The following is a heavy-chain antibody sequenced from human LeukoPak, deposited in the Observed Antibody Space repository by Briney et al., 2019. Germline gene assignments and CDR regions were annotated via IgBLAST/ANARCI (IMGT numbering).Heavy chain of an antibody. Sequence: GGSLRLSCAASGFTFSGFGMNWVRQAPGKGLEWVSSISSSSNYIYYADSVKGRFTISGDNAKNSLFLQMNSLRAEDTAVYFCARDLGQVVREYLDHWGQRTLVTVSS. D-gene: IGHD2-21*01. CDR3: ARDLGQVVREYLDH. J-gene: IGHJ4*02. V-gene: IGHV3-21*01. CDR1: GFTFSGFG. CDR2: ISSSSNYI.